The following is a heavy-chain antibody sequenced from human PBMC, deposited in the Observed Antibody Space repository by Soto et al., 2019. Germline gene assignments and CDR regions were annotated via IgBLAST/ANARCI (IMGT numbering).Heavy chain of an antibody. CDR2: LSSDGSGE. Sequence: QVQLVESGGGVVQPGMSLRLSCAASGFTFKNYGMHWVRQAPGKGLEWVACLSSDGSGEDYADSVRGRFIISRDNSKDTMYLQMXXXXXXXXXXXXXAKGSGFDFDYWGQGNPVIVSS. CDR3: AKGSGFDFDY. J-gene: IGHJ4*02. D-gene: IGHD5-12*01. CDR1: GFTFKNYG. V-gene: IGHV3-30*03.